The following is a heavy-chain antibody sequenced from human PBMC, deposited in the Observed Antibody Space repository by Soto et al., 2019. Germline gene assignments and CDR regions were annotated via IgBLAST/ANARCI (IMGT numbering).Heavy chain of an antibody. V-gene: IGHV4-59*01. CDR1: GGSISSYY. CDR3: ARDPHLRFSAFDI. Sequence: SETLSLTCTVSGGSISSYYWSWIRQPPGKGLEWIGYIYYSGSTNYNPSLKSRVTISVDTSKNQFSRKLGSVTAADTAVYYCARDPHLRFSAFDIWGQGTMVTVSS. CDR2: IYYSGST. D-gene: IGHD4-17*01. J-gene: IGHJ3*02.